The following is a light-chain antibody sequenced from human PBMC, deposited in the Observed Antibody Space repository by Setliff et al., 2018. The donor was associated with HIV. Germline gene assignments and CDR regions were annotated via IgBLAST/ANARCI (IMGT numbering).Light chain of an antibody. Sequence: EIVLRQSPGTLSLSPGERATLSCRASQIVTNNYLAWYQQKPGQAPRLLIYDASSRATGIPDRFSGSGSGTDFTLTISRLEPEDFAVYYCQHYSISGGTFGQGTKVDIK. CDR2: DAS. V-gene: IGKV3-20*01. CDR3: QHYSISGGT. J-gene: IGKJ1*01. CDR1: QIVTNNY.